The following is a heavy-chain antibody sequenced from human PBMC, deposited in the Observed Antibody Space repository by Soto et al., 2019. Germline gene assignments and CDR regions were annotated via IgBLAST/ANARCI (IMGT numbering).Heavy chain of an antibody. D-gene: IGHD6-13*01. V-gene: IGHV1-69*01. CDR1: GGTFSSYA. J-gene: IGHJ6*02. CDR2: NIPIFGPA. CDR3: ARDGAAWQHLADHDYGMDV. Sequence: QVQLVQSGAEVKKPGSSVKVSCKASGGTFSSYAINWVRQAPGQGLEWMGGNIPIFGPANYAQKCQGRVTISADESTSTVYMEWSSLRSEDTAVYYCARDGAAWQHLADHDYGMDVWGQGTTVTVSS.